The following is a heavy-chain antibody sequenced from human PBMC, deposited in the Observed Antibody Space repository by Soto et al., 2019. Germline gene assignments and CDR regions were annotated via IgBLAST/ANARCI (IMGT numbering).Heavy chain of an antibody. V-gene: IGHV4-34*01. J-gene: IGHJ4*02. D-gene: IGHD2-8*02. CDR1: GGSFSGYY. CDR3: ARDKITGLFDY. Sequence: SETLSLTCAVYGGSFSGYYWSWIRQPPGKGLEWIGEINHSGSTNYNPSLKSRVTISVDTSKNQFSLKLTSVTAADTAVYYCARDKITGLFDYWGQGTLVTV. CDR2: INHSGST.